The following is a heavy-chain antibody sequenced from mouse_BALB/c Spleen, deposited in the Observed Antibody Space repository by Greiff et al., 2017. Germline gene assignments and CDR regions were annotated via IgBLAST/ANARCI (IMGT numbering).Heavy chain of an antibody. V-gene: IGHV2-9*02. Sequence: VQLVESGPGLVGPSQSLSITCTVSGFSLTSYGVHWVRQPPGKGLEWLGVIWAGGSTNYNSALMSRLSISKDNSKSQVFLKMNSLQTDDTAMYYCAGYDYDTFFAYWGQGTLVTVSA. D-gene: IGHD2-4*01. J-gene: IGHJ3*01. CDR3: AGYDYDTFFAY. CDR1: GFSLTSYG. CDR2: IWAGGST.